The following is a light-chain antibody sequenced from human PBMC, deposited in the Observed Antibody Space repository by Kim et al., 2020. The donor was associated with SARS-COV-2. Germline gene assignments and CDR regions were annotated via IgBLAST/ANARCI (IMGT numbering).Light chain of an antibody. J-gene: IGLJ2*01. CDR3: RTWGTGIQV. CDR1: SGHSNSA. CDR2: VNSDGSH. Sequence: ASVRLTCTLGSGHSNSAIAWHQQQPEKGPRFLMKVNSDGSHSKGDGIPDRFSGSRSGAERYLTISSLQSEDEADYYCRTWGTGIQVFGGGTQLTVL. V-gene: IGLV4-69*01.